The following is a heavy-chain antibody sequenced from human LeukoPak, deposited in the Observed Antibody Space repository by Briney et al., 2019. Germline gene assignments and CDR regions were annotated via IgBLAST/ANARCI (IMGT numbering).Heavy chain of an antibody. J-gene: IGHJ4*02. CDR1: GYTFTDYY. Sequence: GASVKVSCKASGYTFTDYYMHWVRQAPRQGLEWMGRINANSGGTNYAQQFQGRVTMTRDTSITTAYMELSRLRSDDTAVYYCARDSGITGTTGAIDYWGQGTLVTVSS. V-gene: IGHV1-2*06. CDR3: ARDSGITGTTGAIDY. CDR2: INANSGGT. D-gene: IGHD1-20*01.